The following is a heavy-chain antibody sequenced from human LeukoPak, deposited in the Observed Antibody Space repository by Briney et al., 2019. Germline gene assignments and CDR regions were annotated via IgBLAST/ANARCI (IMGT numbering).Heavy chain of an antibody. Sequence: SETLSLTCTVSGGSISGYFWSWVRQPAGKGLEWIGHIYTSGSTNYNPSLKSRVTMSVDTPKNQFSLKLSSVTATDTAVYYCARDGGTYTAPLDYWGQGTLVTVSS. D-gene: IGHD3-16*01. J-gene: IGHJ4*02. CDR1: GGSISGYF. CDR2: IYTSGST. V-gene: IGHV4-4*07. CDR3: ARDGGTYTAPLDY.